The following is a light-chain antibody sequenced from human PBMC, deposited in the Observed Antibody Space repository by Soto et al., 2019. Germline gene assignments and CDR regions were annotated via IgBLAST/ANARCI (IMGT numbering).Light chain of an antibody. J-gene: IGKJ4*01. CDR2: DAS. V-gene: IGKV3-15*01. CDR1: QSVSSN. Sequence: EIVMTQSPATLSVSPGERATLSCRASQSVSSNLAWYQQKPGQAPRLLIYDASTRATGIPARFSGSGSGTEFTLTISSLQPEDFAVYYCQQYNSWPLTFGGGTKVEIK. CDR3: QQYNSWPLT.